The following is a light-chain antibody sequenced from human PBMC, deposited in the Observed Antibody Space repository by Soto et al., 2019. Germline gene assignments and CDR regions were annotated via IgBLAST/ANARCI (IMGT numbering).Light chain of an antibody. CDR1: QSVLYSSNNKNY. Sequence: DIVMTQSPDSLAVSLGERATINCKSSQSVLYSSNNKNYLAWYQQKPGQPPKLLIYWASTRESGVPDRFSGSGSGTDFTLTISSLQAEDVAVYSCQQYYSTRMWTFGQGTKVEIK. CDR3: QQYYSTRMWT. J-gene: IGKJ1*01. V-gene: IGKV4-1*01. CDR2: WAS.